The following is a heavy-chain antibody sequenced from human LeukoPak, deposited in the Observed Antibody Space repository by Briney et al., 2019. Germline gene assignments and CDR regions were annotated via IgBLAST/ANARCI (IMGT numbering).Heavy chain of an antibody. CDR1: GGSVSSGSYY. CDR3: ARVSYYDSSGYSDYYGMDV. Sequence: PSETLSLTCTVSGGSVSSGSYYWSWIRQPPGKGLEWIGYIYYSGSTNYNPSLKSRVTISVDTSKNQFSLKLSSVTAADTAVYYCARVSYYDSSGYSDYYGMDVWGQGTTVTASS. CDR2: IYYSGST. J-gene: IGHJ6*02. V-gene: IGHV4-61*01. D-gene: IGHD3-22*01.